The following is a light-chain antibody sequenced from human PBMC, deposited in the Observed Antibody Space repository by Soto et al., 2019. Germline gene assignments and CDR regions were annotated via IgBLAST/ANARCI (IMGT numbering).Light chain of an antibody. CDR3: SSYTSSSTRV. V-gene: IGLV2-14*01. CDR2: EVS. Sequence: QSALTQPASVSGSPGQSITISCTGTSSDVGGYNYVSWYQQHPGKSPKLMIYEVSNRPSGVYNRFSGSKSGNTASLTISGLQAEAEADDYCSSYTSSSTRVFGGGTKLTVL. J-gene: IGLJ3*02. CDR1: SSDVGGYNY.